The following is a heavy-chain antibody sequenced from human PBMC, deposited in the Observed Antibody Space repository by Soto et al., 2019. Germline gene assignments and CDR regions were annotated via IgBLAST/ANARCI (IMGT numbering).Heavy chain of an antibody. CDR1: GGARRSGGYC. CDR2: IYYIGTT. Sequence: SATLSLTCTVSGGARRSGGYCWRWIRHHPGKGLEWIGYIYYIGTTYYNPSLKSRVTISVDTSKNQFSLKLSSVSAADTALYYCARCSLVVVPAPGFDPWGRGTRVTVSS. CDR3: ARCSLVVVPAPGFDP. J-gene: IGHJ5*02. D-gene: IGHD2-2*01. V-gene: IGHV4-31*03.